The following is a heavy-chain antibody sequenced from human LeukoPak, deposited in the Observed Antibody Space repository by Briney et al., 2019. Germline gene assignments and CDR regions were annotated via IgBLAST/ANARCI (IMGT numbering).Heavy chain of an antibody. Sequence: PSETLSLTCTVSGDSISSSSYYWGWIRQPPGKGLEWIGSIYYSGSTYYNPPLKSRVTISVDTSKNQFSLKLSSVTAADTAVYYCARGGIAAVYAFDIWGQGTMVTVSS. D-gene: IGHD6-13*01. J-gene: IGHJ3*02. CDR3: ARGGIAAVYAFDI. CDR1: GDSISSSSYY. V-gene: IGHV4-39*07. CDR2: IYYSGST.